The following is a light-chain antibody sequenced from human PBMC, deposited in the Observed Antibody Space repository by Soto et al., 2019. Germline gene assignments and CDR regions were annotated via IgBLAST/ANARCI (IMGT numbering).Light chain of an antibody. CDR3: QQRSNWPPIT. Sequence: EIVMTQSPGTLSLSPGARASLXCRASQSVSSYLAWYQQKPGQAPRLLIYDASNRATGIPARFSGSGSGTDFTLTISSLEPEDFAVYYCQQRSNWPPITFGQGTRLENK. CDR1: QSVSSY. J-gene: IGKJ5*01. V-gene: IGKV3-11*01. CDR2: DAS.